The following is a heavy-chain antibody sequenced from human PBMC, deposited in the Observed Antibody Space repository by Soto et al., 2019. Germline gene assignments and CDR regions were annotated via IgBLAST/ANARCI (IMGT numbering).Heavy chain of an antibody. Sequence: PVKVSCKASGFTFTSSAVQWVRQARGQRLEWIGWIVVGSGNTNYAQKFQERVTITRDMSTSTAYMELSSLRSEDTAVYYGAADNGYSSGWYQYYGKDVWGRGTTSTVSS. D-gene: IGHD6-19*01. V-gene: IGHV1-58*01. CDR3: AADNGYSSGWYQYYGKDV. J-gene: IGHJ6*02. CDR2: IVVGSGNT. CDR1: GFTFTSSA.